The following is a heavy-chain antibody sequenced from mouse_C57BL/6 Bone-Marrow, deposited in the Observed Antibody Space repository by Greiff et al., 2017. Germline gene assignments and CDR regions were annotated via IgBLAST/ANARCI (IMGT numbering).Heavy chain of an antibody. CDR3: ARGVGDEAWFAY. D-gene: IGHD1-1*01. CDR2: ISNGGGST. Sequence: EVQRVESGGGLVQPGGSLSLSCAASGFTFSDYYMYWVRQTPEKRLEWVAYISNGGGSTYYPDTVKGRFTISRDNAKNTLYLQMSRLKSEDTAMYYCARGVGDEAWFAYWGQGTLVTVSA. V-gene: IGHV5-12*01. CDR1: GFTFSDYY. J-gene: IGHJ3*01.